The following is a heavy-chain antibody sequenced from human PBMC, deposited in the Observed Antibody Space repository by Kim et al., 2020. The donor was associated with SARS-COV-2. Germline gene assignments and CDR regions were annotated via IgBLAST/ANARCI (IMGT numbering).Heavy chain of an antibody. Sequence: GGSLRLSCTASGFIFSKHSIHWVRQVPGKGLAWVSLISSDSNGTAYEYAATGRCRFTSASAEYNRIPQLQMHSLKTEDASYYYCARVGRCRGR. J-gene: IGHJ2*01. CDR2: ISSDSNGTAY. CDR3: ARVGRC. D-gene: IGHD3-10*01. V-gene: IGHV3-49*04. CDR1: GFIFSKHS.